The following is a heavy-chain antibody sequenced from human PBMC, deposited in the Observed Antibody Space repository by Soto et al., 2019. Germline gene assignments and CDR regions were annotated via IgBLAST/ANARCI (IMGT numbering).Heavy chain of an antibody. D-gene: IGHD5-18*01. V-gene: IGHV1-46*01. CDR2: INPSGGST. J-gene: IGHJ6*02. CDR1: GYTFTSYY. CDR3: ARDREAKTVDSSNFYYYYYGMDV. Sequence: ASVKVSFKASGYTFTSYYMYWVRQAPGQGLEWMGIINPSGGSTSYAQKFQGRVTMTRDTSTSTVYMELSSLRSEDTAVYYCARDREAKTVDSSNFYYYYYGMDVWGQGTTVTFSS.